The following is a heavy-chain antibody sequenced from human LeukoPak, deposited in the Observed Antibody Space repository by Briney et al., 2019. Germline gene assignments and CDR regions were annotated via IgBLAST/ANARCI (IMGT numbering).Heavy chain of an antibody. CDR1: GGSISSYY. Sequence: SETLSLTCTVSGGSISSYYWSWIRQPPGKGLEWIGYIYYSGSTYYNPSLKSRVTISVDTSKNQFSLKLSSVTAADTAVYYCARHSPDYGSGTYFDYWGQGTLVTVSS. J-gene: IGHJ4*02. CDR2: IYYSGST. V-gene: IGHV4-59*08. CDR3: ARHSPDYGSGTYFDY. D-gene: IGHD3-10*01.